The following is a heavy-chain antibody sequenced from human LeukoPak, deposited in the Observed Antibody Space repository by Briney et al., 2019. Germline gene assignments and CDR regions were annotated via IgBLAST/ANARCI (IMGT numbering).Heavy chain of an antibody. CDR3: AREGSIVPHQDLDY. D-gene: IGHD2-8*01. CDR2: IWYDGSNK. J-gene: IGHJ4*02. Sequence: PGGSLRLSCAASGFTFSSYGMHWVRQAPGKGLEWVAVIWYDGSNKYYADSVKGRFTISRDNAKNSLYLQMYSLRVEDTAVYYCAREGSIVPHQDLDYWGQGTLVTVSS. V-gene: IGHV3-33*01. CDR1: GFTFSSYG.